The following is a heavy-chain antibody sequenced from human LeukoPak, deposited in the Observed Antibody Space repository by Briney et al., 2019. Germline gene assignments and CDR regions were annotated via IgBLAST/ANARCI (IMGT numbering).Heavy chain of an antibody. D-gene: IGHD3-22*01. CDR2: IYHSGST. CDR3: ARGYYYDGSGYGMDV. J-gene: IGHJ6*02. CDR1: GGSISSSNW. V-gene: IGHV4-4*02. Sequence: SETLSLTCAVSGGSISSSNWWSWVRQPPGKGLEWIGEIYHSGSTNYNPSLKSRVTISVDKSKNQFSLKLSSVTAADTAVYYCARGYYYDGSGYGMDVWGQGTTVTVSS.